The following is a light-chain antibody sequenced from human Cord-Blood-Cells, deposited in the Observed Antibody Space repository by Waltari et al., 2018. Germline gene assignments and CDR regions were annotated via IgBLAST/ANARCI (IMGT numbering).Light chain of an antibody. V-gene: IGLV1-40*01. CDR3: QSYDSSLSGSKV. Sequence: QSVLPPPPSVSGAPGQRVTISCTGSRPTIGAGYDVPWYQELPGTAPKPLIYGNSNRPSGVPDRFSGSKSGTSASLAITGLQAEDEADYYCQSYDSSLSGSKVVGGGTKLTVL. CDR1: RPTIGAGYD. J-gene: IGLJ2*01. CDR2: GNS.